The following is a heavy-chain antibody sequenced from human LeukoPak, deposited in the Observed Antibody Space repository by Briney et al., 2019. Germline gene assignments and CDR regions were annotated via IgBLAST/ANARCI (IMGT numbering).Heavy chain of an antibody. V-gene: IGHV4-61*02. Sequence: SQTLSLTCPVSGGSISSGSYYWSWIRQPAGKGLECIGRICTNGSTNYNPSLKSRVTISVTKSKNQSPLQLSSVTAADTAVYYCARVSYDSSGYYSSAFAFDIWGQGTMVTVSS. J-gene: IGHJ3*02. CDR2: ICTNGST. CDR3: ARVSYDSSGYYSSAFAFDI. D-gene: IGHD3-22*01. CDR1: GGSISSGSYY.